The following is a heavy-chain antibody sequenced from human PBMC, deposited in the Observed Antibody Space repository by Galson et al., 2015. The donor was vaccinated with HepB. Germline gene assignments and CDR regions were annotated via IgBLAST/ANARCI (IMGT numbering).Heavy chain of an antibody. D-gene: IGHD2/OR15-2a*01. CDR3: TDFEVN. V-gene: IGHV3-23*01. CDR2: IPGSGDPI. Sequence: SLRLSCAASGFTLSSYGMSWVRQAPGKGLEWVSVIPGSGDPISYADSVKGRFTISRDNSKNTLYLQIDSLSAEDTAVYYCTDFEVNWGQGTLVTVSS. CDR1: GFTLSSYG. J-gene: IGHJ4*02.